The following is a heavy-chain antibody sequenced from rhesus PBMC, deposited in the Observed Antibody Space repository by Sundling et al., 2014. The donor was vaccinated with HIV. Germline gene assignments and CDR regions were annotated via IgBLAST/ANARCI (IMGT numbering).Heavy chain of an antibody. D-gene: IGHD2-33*01. CDR3: ATDRGYWRTDY. J-gene: IGHJ4*01. CDR1: GVSISDYYY. CDR2: IYGKTPNT. V-gene: IGHV4S9*01. Sequence: QLQLQESGPGVVKPSESLSLTCAISGVSISDYYYWNWIRQSPGKGLEWIGNIYGKTPNTYNPSLKTRVTVSKDTSKNHFSLRLSSVTAADTAVYYCATDRGYWRTDYWGQGVLVTVSS.